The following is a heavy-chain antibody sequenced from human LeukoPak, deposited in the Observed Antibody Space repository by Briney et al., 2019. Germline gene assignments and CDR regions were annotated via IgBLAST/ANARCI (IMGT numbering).Heavy chain of an antibody. Sequence: SETLSLTCIVSGYSISSSYYWGWIRQPPGKGLEWIGEINHSGSTNYNPSLKSRVTISVDTSKNQFSLKLSSVTAADTAVYYCARGLGMEYSSSWYGWRRPAAFDIWGQGTMVTVSS. V-gene: IGHV4-38-2*02. CDR1: GYSISSSYY. CDR3: ARGLGMEYSSSWYGWRRPAAFDI. D-gene: IGHD6-13*01. CDR2: INHSGST. J-gene: IGHJ3*02.